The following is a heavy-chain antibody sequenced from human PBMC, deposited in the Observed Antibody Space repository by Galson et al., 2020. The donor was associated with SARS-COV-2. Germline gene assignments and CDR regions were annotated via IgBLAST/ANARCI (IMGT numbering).Heavy chain of an antibody. CDR3: GRIDSSGCRGNY. D-gene: IGHD6-19*01. CDR2: IDWDDEE. Sequence: SGPTLVKPTPTLTLTCTFSRFSLRTSGMCVNWIRRPPGTALDGPARIDWDDEEYYSTSLKTRLTISKDTSNNQVVLTMSNMDPEDTATYYCGRIDSSGCRGNYWGQGTLVTVSS. J-gene: IGHJ4*02. CDR1: RFSLRTSGMC. V-gene: IGHV2-70*11.